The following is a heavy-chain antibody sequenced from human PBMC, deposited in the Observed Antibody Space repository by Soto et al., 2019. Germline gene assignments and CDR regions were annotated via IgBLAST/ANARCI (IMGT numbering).Heavy chain of an antibody. J-gene: IGHJ6*02. Sequence: EVQLLESGGGLVQPGGSLRLSCAASGFTFSSYAMSWVRQAPGQGLEWVSAISGSGGSTYYADSVKGRFTISRDNSKNTLHLQMNTLRAEDTAVYYCAKVTDCSGGSCYPVYYYGMDVWGQGTTVTVSS. D-gene: IGHD2-15*01. CDR1: GFTFSSYA. CDR3: AKVTDCSGGSCYPVYYYGMDV. V-gene: IGHV3-23*01. CDR2: ISGSGGST.